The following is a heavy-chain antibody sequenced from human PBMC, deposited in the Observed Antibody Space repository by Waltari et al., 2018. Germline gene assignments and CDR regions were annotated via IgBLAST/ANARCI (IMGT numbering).Heavy chain of an antibody. CDR3: VKEIDRLGRPCFDH. CDR2: VSDSGNV. CDR1: GFIFDNYA. J-gene: IGHJ4*02. V-gene: IGHV3-23*01. Sequence: VQLLESGGGLTWPGGSLRLSCEALGFIFDNYAMSWVRQTPRRGLEWVAGVSDSGNVYYAESVKGRFIIGRDSYVSSVYLQISNARFEDSAIYYCVKEIDRLGRPCFDHWGQGTHVTV.